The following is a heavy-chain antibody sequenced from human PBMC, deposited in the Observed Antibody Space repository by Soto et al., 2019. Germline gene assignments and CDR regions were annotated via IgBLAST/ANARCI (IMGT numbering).Heavy chain of an antibody. CDR1: GGSISSYY. CDR3: ARTEYSGSYWSY. Sequence: QVQLQESGPGLVKPSETLSLTCTVSGGSISSYYWSWIRQPPGKGLEWIGYIYYSGSTNYNPSLKSRVTISVVXSKNQFSRKLSSVTAADTAVYYCARTEYSGSYWSYWGQGTLVTVSS. D-gene: IGHD1-26*01. V-gene: IGHV4-59*01. J-gene: IGHJ4*02. CDR2: IYYSGST.